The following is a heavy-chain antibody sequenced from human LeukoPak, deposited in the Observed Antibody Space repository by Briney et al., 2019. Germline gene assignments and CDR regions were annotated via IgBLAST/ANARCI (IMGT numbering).Heavy chain of an antibody. CDR2: INSDGSST. J-gene: IGHJ4*02. Sequence: GGSLRLSCAPSGFTFIRYWMHWVRHAPGEGLVWVSRINSDGSSTSYADSVKGLFTISRDNAKKTLYPQMNSLRAEDTAVYYCARPYAPVDYFDYWGQGTLVTVSS. D-gene: IGHD3-16*01. V-gene: IGHV3-74*01. CDR3: ARPYAPVDYFDY. CDR1: GFTFIRYW.